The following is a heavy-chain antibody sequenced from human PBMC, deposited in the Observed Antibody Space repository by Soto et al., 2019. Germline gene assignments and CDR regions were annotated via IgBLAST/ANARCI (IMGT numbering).Heavy chain of an antibody. D-gene: IGHD2-15*01. Sequence: TSESLSLPCVVSGGSITSYHWSWIRQFPGKGLEWIAYTAYTAKTHYNPSPKNGITISMHTSKKQLSITLTSMTAADTAVYYCAGDMHGGCTHYFDPWGQGTLVTVSS. CDR1: GGSITSYH. CDR3: AGDMHGGCTHYFDP. CDR2: TAYTAKT. J-gene: IGHJ5*02. V-gene: IGHV4-59*01.